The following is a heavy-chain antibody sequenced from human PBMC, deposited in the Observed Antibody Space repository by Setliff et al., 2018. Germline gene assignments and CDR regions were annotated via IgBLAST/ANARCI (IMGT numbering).Heavy chain of an antibody. CDR3: SKLVRYCTTTACQGASGAEF. J-gene: IGHJ4*02. CDR1: GYPFSNYG. CDR2: ISAYTGNT. Sequence: ASVKVSCKASGYPFSNYGITWVRQAPGQGLEWMGWISAYTGNTKFAQKFQGRVTMTTDTSTSTAYLELRSLTSDDTAVYYCSKLVRYCTTTACQGASGAEFWGQGTLVTVSS. V-gene: IGHV1-18*01. D-gene: IGHD2-8*01.